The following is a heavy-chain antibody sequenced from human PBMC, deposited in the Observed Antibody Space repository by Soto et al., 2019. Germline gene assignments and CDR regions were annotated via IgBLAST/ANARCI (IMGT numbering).Heavy chain of an antibody. CDR3: ARTDFDWLLDYYYSGMDV. D-gene: IGHD3-9*01. J-gene: IGHJ6*02. Sequence: PGESLKISCAASGFTFSTYSMIWVRQAPGKGLEWVSSITTTSDKIYYADSVKGRFTISRDNSKNTLYLQMNSLRAEDTAVYYCARTDFDWLLDYYYSGMDVWGQGTTVTVSS. CDR2: ITTTSDKI. CDR1: GFTFSTYS. V-gene: IGHV3-21*01.